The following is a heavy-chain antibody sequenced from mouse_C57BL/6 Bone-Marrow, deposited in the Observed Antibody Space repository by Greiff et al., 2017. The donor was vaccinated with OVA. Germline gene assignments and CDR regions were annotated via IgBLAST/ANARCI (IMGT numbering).Heavy chain of an antibody. CDR2: ISSGSSTI. Sequence: EVQLVESGGGLVKPGGSLKLSCAASGFTFSDYGMHWVRQAPEKGLEWVAYISSGSSTIYYADTVKGRFTISRDNAKNTLFLQMTSLRSEDTAMYYCARRAYEAWFAYWGQGTLVTVSA. J-gene: IGHJ3*01. CDR3: ARRAYEAWFAY. D-gene: IGHD6-5*01. CDR1: GFTFSDYG. V-gene: IGHV5-17*01.